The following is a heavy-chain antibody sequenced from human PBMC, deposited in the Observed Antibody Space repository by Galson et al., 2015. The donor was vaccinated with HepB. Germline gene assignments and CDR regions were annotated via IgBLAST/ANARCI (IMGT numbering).Heavy chain of an antibody. Sequence: SLRLSCAASGFTFSSYAVSWVRQAPGKGLEWVPTISANTGNTYYADSVKGRFTISRDNSKNTLYLQMNTLRAEDTAVYYCAKSMAARPGSFDYWGQGTLVTVSS. V-gene: IGHV3-23*01. CDR1: GFTFSSYA. D-gene: IGHD6-6*01. CDR2: ISANTGNT. CDR3: AKSMAARPGSFDY. J-gene: IGHJ4*02.